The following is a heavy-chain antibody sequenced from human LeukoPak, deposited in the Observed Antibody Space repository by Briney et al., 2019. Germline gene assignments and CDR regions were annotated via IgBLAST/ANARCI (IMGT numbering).Heavy chain of an antibody. Sequence: GRSLRLSCAASGFTFDDYAMHWFRQAPGKGLEWVSGITWNRDNIGYGDSVKGRFTISRDNVKNVLYLQMTSLRPEDTALYYCAKDLSSAITSALVLDVWGQGTMVIVSS. J-gene: IGHJ6*02. V-gene: IGHV3-9*01. D-gene: IGHD3-22*01. CDR2: ITWNRDNI. CDR1: GFTFDDYA. CDR3: AKDLSSAITSALVLDV.